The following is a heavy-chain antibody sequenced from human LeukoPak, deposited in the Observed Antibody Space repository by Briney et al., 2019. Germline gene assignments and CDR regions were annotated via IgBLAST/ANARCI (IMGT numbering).Heavy chain of an antibody. J-gene: IGHJ4*02. CDR2: IWSDGSNK. V-gene: IGHV3-33*08. CDR3: ARDGDYSDYTGYFDY. CDR1: GFTFSSYA. Sequence: PGGSLRLSCAASGFTFSSYAMHWVRQAPGKGLEWVAVIWSDGSNKYYADSVKGRFTFSRDNSKNTLFLQMNSLRAEDTAVYYCARDGDYSDYTGYFDYRGQGTLVTVSS. D-gene: IGHD4-11*01.